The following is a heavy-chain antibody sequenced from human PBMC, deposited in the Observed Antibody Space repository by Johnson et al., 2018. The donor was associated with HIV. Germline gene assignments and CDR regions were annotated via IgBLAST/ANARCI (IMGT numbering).Heavy chain of an antibody. CDR1: GFTFSSYS. CDR2: ISYDGSNK. CDR3: ARASAATKGNAFDI. Sequence: VQLVESGGGVVQPGRSLRLSCAASGFTFSSYSMHWVRQAPGKGLEWVAVISYDGSNKYYVDSVKGRFTISRDNSKNTLYLQMNSLRTEDTAVYYCARASAATKGNAFDIWGQGTMVTVSS. D-gene: IGHD1-26*01. V-gene: IGHV3-30*04. J-gene: IGHJ3*02.